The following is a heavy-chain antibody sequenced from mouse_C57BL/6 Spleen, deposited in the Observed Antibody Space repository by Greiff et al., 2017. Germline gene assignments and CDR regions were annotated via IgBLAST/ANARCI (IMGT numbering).Heavy chain of an antibody. V-gene: IGHV1-69*01. D-gene: IGHD2-2*01. CDR3: ARSGVGYLFDY. CDR1: GYTFTSYW. Sequence: VQLQQPGAELVMPGASVTLSCKASGYTFTSYWMHWVKQRPGQGLEWIGEIDPSDSYTNYNQKFKGKSTLTVDKSSSTAYMQLSSLTSEDSAVYYCARSGVGYLFDYWGQGTTLTVSS. CDR2: IDPSDSYT. J-gene: IGHJ2*01.